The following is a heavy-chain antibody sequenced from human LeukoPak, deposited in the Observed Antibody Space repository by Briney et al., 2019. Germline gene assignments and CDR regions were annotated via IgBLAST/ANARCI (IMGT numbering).Heavy chain of an antibody. Sequence: SETLSLTCTVSGGSISSSSAYWGWIRQPPGKGLEWIGRIYYSKNTYYNPSLKSRVTISADTPKNQFSLTLGSVSATDTAVYYCVSPRGFSYGYFDYWGQGTLVTVSS. CDR2: IYYSKNT. CDR3: VSPRGFSYGYFDY. D-gene: IGHD5-18*01. CDR1: GGSISSSSAY. J-gene: IGHJ4*02. V-gene: IGHV4-39*01.